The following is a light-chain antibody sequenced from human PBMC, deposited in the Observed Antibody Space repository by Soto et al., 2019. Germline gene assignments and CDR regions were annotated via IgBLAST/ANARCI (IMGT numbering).Light chain of an antibody. Sequence: QSVLTQPASVSGSPGQSITIPCTGTNSDVGNYDLVSWYQQHPGRAPKLMIYEVTQRPSGVSNRFSGSKSGNTAFLTISGLQAEDEAHYYCCSYAGSSTLTFGGGTQLTVL. CDR2: EVT. CDR3: CSYAGSSTLT. V-gene: IGLV2-23*02. CDR1: NSDVGNYDL. J-gene: IGLJ2*01.